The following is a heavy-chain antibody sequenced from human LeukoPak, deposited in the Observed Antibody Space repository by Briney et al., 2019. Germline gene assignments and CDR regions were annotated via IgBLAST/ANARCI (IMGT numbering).Heavy chain of an antibody. Sequence: PGGSLRLSCAASGFTFSSYGMHWVRQAPGKGLEWVAVIWYDGSNKYYADSVKGRFTISRDNAKNSLYLQMNSLRAEDTAVYYCARGSPTNLMEWYYFDYWGQGTLVTVSS. CDR3: ARGSPTNLMEWYYFDY. CDR1: GFTFSSYG. D-gene: IGHD3-3*01. V-gene: IGHV3-33*01. CDR2: IWYDGSNK. J-gene: IGHJ4*02.